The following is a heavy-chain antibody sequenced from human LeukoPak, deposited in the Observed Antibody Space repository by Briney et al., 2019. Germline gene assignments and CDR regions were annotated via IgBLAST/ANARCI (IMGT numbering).Heavy chain of an antibody. J-gene: IGHJ4*02. D-gene: IGHD6-13*01. Sequence: GGSLRLSCAASGFTFSSYAMSWVRQAPGKGLEWASAISGSGGSTYYADSVKGRITISRDNAKNSLYLQMNSLRDEDTAVYYCARVLEQQLVETSPTFDYWGQGTLVTVSS. V-gene: IGHV3-23*01. CDR2: ISGSGGST. CDR1: GFTFSSYA. CDR3: ARVLEQQLVETSPTFDY.